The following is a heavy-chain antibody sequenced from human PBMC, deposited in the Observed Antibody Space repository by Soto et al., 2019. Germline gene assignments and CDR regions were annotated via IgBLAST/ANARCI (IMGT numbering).Heavy chain of an antibody. D-gene: IGHD1-26*01. CDR3: VRRMAATQYYFDY. V-gene: IGHV5-51*01. CDR1: GYNFPSYW. CDR2: IDRGDCVI. Sequence: GESLKLSCKGSGYNFPSYWMGWVRQTPGKELEWMGSIDRGDCVIRTSATFEGQVTVSADKSINTAYLQGNSLKASDTAIYYSVRRMAATQYYFDYWGQGALVTVSP. J-gene: IGHJ4*02.